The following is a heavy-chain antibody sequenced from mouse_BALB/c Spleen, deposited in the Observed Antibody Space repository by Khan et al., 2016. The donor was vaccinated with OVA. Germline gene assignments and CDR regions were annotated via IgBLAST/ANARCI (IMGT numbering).Heavy chain of an antibody. D-gene: IGHD2-1*01. Sequence: EVELVESGGGLVKPGGSLKLSCAASGFTFSTYAMSWVRQTPERRLVWGATVNSDGDYTFYQHNVTGRFTISRDNAKNTLYLQMSSLRSKDTAMYYCARAAYGNFAYWGQGTLVTVSA. CDR1: GFTFSTYA. CDR3: ARAAYGNFAY. V-gene: IGHV5-9-3*01. J-gene: IGHJ3*01. CDR2: VNSDGDYT.